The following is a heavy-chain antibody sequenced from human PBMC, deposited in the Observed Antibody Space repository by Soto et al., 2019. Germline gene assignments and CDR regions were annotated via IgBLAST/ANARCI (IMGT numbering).Heavy chain of an antibody. CDR1: GGSISSYY. J-gene: IGHJ5*02. D-gene: IGHD6-19*01. CDR2: IYYSGST. CDR3: ARDRARKYSSGWFRGRNWFDP. V-gene: IGHV4-59*01. Sequence: SETLSLTCTVSGGSISSYYWSWIRQPPGKGLEWIGYIYYSGSTNYNPSLKSRVTISVDTSKNQFSLKLSSVTAADTAVYYCARDRARKYSSGWFRGRNWFDPWGQGNLVTVSS.